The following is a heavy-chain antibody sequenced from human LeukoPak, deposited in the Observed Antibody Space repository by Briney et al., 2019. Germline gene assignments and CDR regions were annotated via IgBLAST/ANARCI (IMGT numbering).Heavy chain of an antibody. CDR3: ARDMIFRGYYPPDAFDI. V-gene: IGHV1-2*02. D-gene: IGHD3-22*01. CDR1: GYTFTGYY. J-gene: IGHJ3*02. Sequence: ASVKVSCKASGYTFTGYYMLWVRQAPGQGLEWMGWINPNSGGTNYAQKFQGRVTMTRDTSISTAYMELSRLRSDDTAVYYCARDMIFRGYYPPDAFDIWGQGTMVTVSS. CDR2: INPNSGGT.